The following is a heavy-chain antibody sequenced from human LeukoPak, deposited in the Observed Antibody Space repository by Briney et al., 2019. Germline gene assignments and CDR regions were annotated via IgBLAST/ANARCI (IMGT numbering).Heavy chain of an antibody. CDR1: GFIFSNYA. V-gene: IGHV3-23*01. CDR2: ISGNGGST. Sequence: QPGGSLRLSCAASGFIFSNYAMSWVRQAPGKGLEWVSGISGNGGSTSYADSVKGRFTISRDNAKNSLYLQMNSLRAEDTAVYYCARDRGILLWFGEFPDYWGQGTLVTVSS. D-gene: IGHD3-10*01. J-gene: IGHJ4*02. CDR3: ARDRGILLWFGEFPDY.